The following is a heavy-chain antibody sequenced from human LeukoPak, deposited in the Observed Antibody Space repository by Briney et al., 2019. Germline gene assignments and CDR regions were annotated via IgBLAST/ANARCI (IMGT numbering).Heavy chain of an antibody. CDR1: GGSVSSGSYY. J-gene: IGHJ4*02. V-gene: IGHV4-61*01. D-gene: IGHD6-13*01. CDR2: IYYSGST. Sequence: SETLSLTCTVSGGSVSSGSYYWCWIRQPPGKGLEWIGYIYYSGSTDYNPSLKSRVTISVDTSKNQFSLKLSSVTAADTAVYYCARDSEGSIDYWGQGTLVTVSS. CDR3: ARDSEGSIDY.